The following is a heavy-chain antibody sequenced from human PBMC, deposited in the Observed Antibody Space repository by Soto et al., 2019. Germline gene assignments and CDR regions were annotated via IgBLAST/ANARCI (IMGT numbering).Heavy chain of an antibody. CDR2: SRNKPHRYTT. J-gene: IGHJ3*01. Sequence: EVQLVESGGGLVQPGGSLRLSCAVSGFTFSDYYMDWVRLAPGRGLEWVCRSRNKPHRYTTEYAASVKDRFTISRDDSKNLLYLQMNSLKTEDSAVYFCVRGYRGFDSWGQGTMVTVSS. CDR1: GFTFSDYY. CDR3: VRGYRGFDS. V-gene: IGHV3-72*01. D-gene: IGHD1-26*01.